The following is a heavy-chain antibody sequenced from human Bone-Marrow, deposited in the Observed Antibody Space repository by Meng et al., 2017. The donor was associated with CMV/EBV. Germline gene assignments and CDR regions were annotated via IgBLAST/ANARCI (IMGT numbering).Heavy chain of an antibody. CDR1: GGSLSSGSFY. CDR2: ILYTGNA. CDR3: ARHNPLPDH. Sequence: SETLSLTCTVSGGSLSSGSFYWGWIRQPPGKGLEWIGSILYTGNAYSNPSLKSRVTIFVDTSKNQFSLGLSSVTAPDTAVYYCARHNPLPDHWGRRALVTVSS. V-gene: IGHV4-39*01. J-gene: IGHJ4*02.